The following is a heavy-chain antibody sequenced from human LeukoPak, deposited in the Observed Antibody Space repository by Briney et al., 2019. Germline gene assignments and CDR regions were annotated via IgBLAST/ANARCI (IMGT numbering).Heavy chain of an antibody. CDR1: GLTVSSNY. Sequence: GGSLRLSCAASGLTVSSNYMSWVRQAPGKGLEWVSVIYSGGSTYYADSVKGRFTISRDNSKNTLYLQMNSLRAEDTAVYYCARDQTTVVTRAFDIWGQGTMVTVSS. V-gene: IGHV3-66*01. CDR2: IYSGGST. D-gene: IGHD4-23*01. J-gene: IGHJ3*02. CDR3: ARDQTTVVTRAFDI.